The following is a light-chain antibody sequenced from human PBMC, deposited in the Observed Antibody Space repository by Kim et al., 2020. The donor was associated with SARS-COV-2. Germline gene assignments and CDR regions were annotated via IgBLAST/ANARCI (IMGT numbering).Light chain of an antibody. CDR3: VLYMGSGISV. CDR1: SASVSSNYY. CDR2: NTN. Sequence: QAVVTPEPSFSVSPGGTVTLTCGLNSASVSSNYYPSWYSQAPGQAPRTLIYNTNIRSSGVPDRFSGSILGKRAVLTITGAQADDESDYYCVLYMGSGISVFGGGTKVTVL. V-gene: IGLV8-61*01. J-gene: IGLJ2*01.